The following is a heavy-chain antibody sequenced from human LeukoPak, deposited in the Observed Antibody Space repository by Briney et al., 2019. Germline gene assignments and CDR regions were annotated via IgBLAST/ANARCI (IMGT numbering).Heavy chain of an antibody. Sequence: ASVKVSCYASGYTFTSYDINWVRQPTGQGLEWMGGMNPNSGNTGYAQKFQARVTMTRNTSISKAYMEMSSLRSDDTAVYYCARGVRTGIAARDRPYYYMDVWGKGTTVTVSS. J-gene: IGHJ6*03. CDR2: MNPNSGNT. CDR1: GYTFTSYD. CDR3: ARGVRTGIAARDRPYYYMDV. V-gene: IGHV1-8*01. D-gene: IGHD6-6*01.